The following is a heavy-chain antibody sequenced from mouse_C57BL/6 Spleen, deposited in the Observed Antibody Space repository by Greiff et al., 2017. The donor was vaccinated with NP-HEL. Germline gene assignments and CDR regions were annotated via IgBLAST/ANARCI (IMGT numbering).Heavy chain of an antibody. Sequence: EVQLQQSGPGLVKPSQSLSLTCSVTGYSITSGYYWNWIRQFPGNKLEWMGYISYDGSNNYNPSLKNRISITRDTSKNQFFLKLNSVTTEDTATYYCARGGSSVYFDVWGTGTTVTVSS. CDR3: ARGGSSVYFDV. CDR2: ISYDGSN. V-gene: IGHV3-6*01. D-gene: IGHD1-3*01. CDR1: GYSITSGYY. J-gene: IGHJ1*03.